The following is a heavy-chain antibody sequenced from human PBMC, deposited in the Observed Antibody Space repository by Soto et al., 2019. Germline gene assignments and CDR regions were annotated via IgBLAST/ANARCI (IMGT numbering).Heavy chain of an antibody. J-gene: IGHJ5*02. D-gene: IGHD3-10*01. CDR1: GFSFSTYW. CDR2: IDQGGGEK. CDR3: ARRGNWFDP. Sequence: EVQLVESGGGLVQPGGSLRLSCAASGFSFSTYWMAWVRQAPGKGLEWVANIDQGGGEKYYVDSVRGRFTSSRDNAKNARYPHKNRLRAEDTAIYCWARRGNWFDPWGHGTLVSLAS. V-gene: IGHV3-7*05.